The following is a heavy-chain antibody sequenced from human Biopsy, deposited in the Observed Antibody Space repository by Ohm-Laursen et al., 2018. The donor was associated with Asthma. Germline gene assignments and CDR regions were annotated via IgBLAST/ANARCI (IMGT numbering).Heavy chain of an antibody. D-gene: IGHD4-23*01. V-gene: IGHV3-30*12. CDR2: ISYDGTNK. CDR3: ARAYGGSFFSGSFDI. Sequence: SLRLSCAASGFNFKTYGMHWVRQAPGKGLEWIGLISYDGTNKFYADSVQGRVTISRDNSKNTLSLQMNSLRAEDTAVYYCARAYGGSFFSGSFDIWGQGTMVTVSS. CDR1: GFNFKTYG. J-gene: IGHJ3*02.